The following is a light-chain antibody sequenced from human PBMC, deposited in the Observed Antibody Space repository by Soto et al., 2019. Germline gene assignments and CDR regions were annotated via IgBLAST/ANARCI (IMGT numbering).Light chain of an antibody. CDR2: EVN. J-gene: IGLJ1*01. Sequence: QSVLTQPPSASGSPGQSVTISCTGTSSDVGGYNYVSWYQQYPGKAPQLVIYEVNRRPSGVPDRFSGSKSGNTASLTVSGLQVDDEADYYSTSYVGTTSYVFGTGTNVTVL. V-gene: IGLV2-8*01. CDR1: SSDVGGYNY. CDR3: TSYVGTTSYV.